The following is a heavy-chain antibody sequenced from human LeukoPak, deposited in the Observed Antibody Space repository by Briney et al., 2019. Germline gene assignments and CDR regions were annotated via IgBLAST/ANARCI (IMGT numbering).Heavy chain of an antibody. V-gene: IGHV1-2*02. Sequence: ASVRVSCKASGFTFRDYYVQWVRQVPGQGLEWVGWMYFNSGATRYAPKFQGRVTLTGDTSINTVYMELVSLGSDDTAMYYCARERSSASGQDWYAFDIWGQETMVTVSS. D-gene: IGHD5-12*01. CDR2: MYFNSGAT. CDR1: GFTFRDYY. CDR3: ARERSSASGQDWYAFDI. J-gene: IGHJ3*02.